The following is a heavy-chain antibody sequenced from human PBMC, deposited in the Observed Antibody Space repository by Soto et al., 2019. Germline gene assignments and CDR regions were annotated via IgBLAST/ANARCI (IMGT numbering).Heavy chain of an antibody. CDR3: ARDGVDVSRTTVRHGALDI. D-gene: IGHD4-17*01. V-gene: IGHV1-69*01. CDR1: GGSFNPYG. CDR2: FLPVFTTA. Sequence: QVQLVQSGAEVKKPGSSVKVSCKASGGSFNPYGISWVRQAPGQGLEWMGGFLPVFTTAKYAQKFQGRVSITADGSTYTAYMELSSLRSEDTAVYFCARDGVDVSRTTVRHGALDIWGQGTVVTVSS. J-gene: IGHJ3*02.